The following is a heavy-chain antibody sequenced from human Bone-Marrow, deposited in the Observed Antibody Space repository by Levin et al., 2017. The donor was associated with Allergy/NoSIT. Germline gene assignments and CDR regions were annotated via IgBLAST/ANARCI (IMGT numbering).Heavy chain of an antibody. CDR3: ARGVGASSSYHFYGLDV. V-gene: IGHV3-48*03. CDR1: GFTFSRFE. Sequence: PGGSLRLSCAASGFTFSRFEMTWVRQGPGKGLEWVSYISSGGVAVFYADSVKGRFTISRDNEKNSLYLQMNSLRADDTAVYYCARGVGASSSYHFYGLDVWGQGATVTVSS. J-gene: IGHJ6*02. D-gene: IGHD1-26*01. CDR2: ISSGGVAV.